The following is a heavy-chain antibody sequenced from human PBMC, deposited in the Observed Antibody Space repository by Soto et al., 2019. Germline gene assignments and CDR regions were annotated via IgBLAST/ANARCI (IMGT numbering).Heavy chain of an antibody. V-gene: IGHV3-23*01. Sequence: EVHLLQSGGGLVQPGGSPRLSCVTSGFTFTDYAVSWVRQAPGKGLEWVSGISAAGSTYYADSVKGRFTISRDNSKNTLYLQMNSLRAEDTAVYYCAKCGGLGTPRGGGDCYCPIDYWGQGALVTVSS. CDR1: GFTFTDYA. CDR2: ISAAGST. CDR3: AKCGGLGTPRGGGDCYCPIDY. J-gene: IGHJ4*02. D-gene: IGHD2-21*01.